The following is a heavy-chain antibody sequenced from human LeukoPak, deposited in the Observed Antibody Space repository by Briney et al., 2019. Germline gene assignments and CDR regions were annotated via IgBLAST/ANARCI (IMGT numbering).Heavy chain of an antibody. Sequence: GGALRLSCAASGFTFSSYSMNWVRQAPGKGLEWVSSISSSSYIYYADSVKGRFTISRDNAKNSLYLQMNSLRAEDTAVYYCARDQKSTLSSGYALDYWGQGTLVTVSS. CDR2: ISSSSYI. D-gene: IGHD3-22*01. CDR3: ARDQKSTLSSGYALDY. CDR1: GFTFSSYS. J-gene: IGHJ4*02. V-gene: IGHV3-21*01.